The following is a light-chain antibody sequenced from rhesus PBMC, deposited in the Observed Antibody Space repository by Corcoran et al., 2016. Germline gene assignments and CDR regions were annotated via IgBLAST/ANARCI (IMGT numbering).Light chain of an antibody. Sequence: DIQMTQSPSSLSASAGDTVTITCRASQPISTKLNWFQQKPGKAPKLLIYTGSRLQSGVPSRFSGSGSGTDFTLTISSLPPEDFAAYYCQHHKSHPWTFGQGTKVEIK. CDR1: QPISTK. CDR3: QHHKSHPWT. J-gene: IGKJ1*01. V-gene: IGKV1-28*03. CDR2: TGS.